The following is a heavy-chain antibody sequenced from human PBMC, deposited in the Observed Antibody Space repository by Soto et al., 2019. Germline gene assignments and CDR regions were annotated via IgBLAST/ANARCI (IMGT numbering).Heavy chain of an antibody. CDR1: GYTFTSYD. V-gene: IGHV1-8*01. CDR3: ARVLGYCNGGTCPGFDP. CDR2: MNPNSGNT. D-gene: IGHD2-15*01. Sequence: ASVKVSCKASGYTFTSYDINWVRQATGQGLEWMGWMNPNSGNTGYAQKFQGRVTMTRNTSISTAYMELSSLRSEDTAVYYCARVLGYCNGGTCPGFDPWAQGAVVPVS. J-gene: IGHJ5*01.